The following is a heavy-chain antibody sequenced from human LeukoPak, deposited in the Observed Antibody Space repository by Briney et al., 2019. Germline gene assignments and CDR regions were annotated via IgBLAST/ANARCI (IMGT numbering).Heavy chain of an antibody. V-gene: IGHV4-59*03. D-gene: IGHD3-3*01. CDR3: AGASGYYFDY. CDR1: GGSINSYY. CDR2: IYYGGSA. Sequence: PSETLSLTCTVSGGSINSYYWSWIRLSPGTGLEWIGYIYYGGSANYKPSLKSRVTMSVDRSKNQFSLKLSSVTAADTAIYYCAGASGYYFDYWGQGTLVTVSS. J-gene: IGHJ4*02.